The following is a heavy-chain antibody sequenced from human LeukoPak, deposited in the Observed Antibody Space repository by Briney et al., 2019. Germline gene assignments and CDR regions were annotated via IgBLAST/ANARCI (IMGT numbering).Heavy chain of an antibody. V-gene: IGHV3-48*01. CDR1: GFTFSSYS. CDR2: ISSSSSTI. CDR3: AGDLRGGILWW. Sequence: PGGSLRLSCAASGFTFSSYSMNWVRQAPGKGLEWVSYISSSSSTIYYADSVKGRFTISRDNAKNSLYLQMNSLRAEDTAVYYCAGDLRGGILWWWGKGTLVTVSS. D-gene: IGHD2-21*01. J-gene: IGHJ4*02.